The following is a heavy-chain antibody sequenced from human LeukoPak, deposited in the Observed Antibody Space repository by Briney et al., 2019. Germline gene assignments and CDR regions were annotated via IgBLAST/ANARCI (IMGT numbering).Heavy chain of an antibody. V-gene: IGHV4-59*11. CDR2: IYYSGST. CDR1: GGSISSHY. Sequence: SETLSLTCTVPGGSISSHYWSWIRQPPGKGLEWIGCIYYSGSTKFNPSLKSRVTMSVDTSKNQFSLKLSSVTAADTAVYYCARGGGVTYYDSTGYLWYFDYWGQGTLVTVSS. D-gene: IGHD3-22*01. J-gene: IGHJ4*02. CDR3: ARGGGVTYYDSTGYLWYFDY.